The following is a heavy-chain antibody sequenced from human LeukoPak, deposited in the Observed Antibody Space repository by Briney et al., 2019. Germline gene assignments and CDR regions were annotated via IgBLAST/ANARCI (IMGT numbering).Heavy chain of an antibody. CDR3: ARHPPLIYCSSTSCYFDY. CDR1: GGSFSGYF. Sequence: PSETLSLTCAVYGGSFSGYFWSWIRQPPGKGLEWIGYIYYSGSTNYNPSLKSRVTISVDTSKNQFSLKLSSVTAADTAVYYCARHPPLIYCSSTSCYFDYWGQGTLVTVSS. V-gene: IGHV4-59*01. D-gene: IGHD2-2*01. J-gene: IGHJ4*02. CDR2: IYYSGST.